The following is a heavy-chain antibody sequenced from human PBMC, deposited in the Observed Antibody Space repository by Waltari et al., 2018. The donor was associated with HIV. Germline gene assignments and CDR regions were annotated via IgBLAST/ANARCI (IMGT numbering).Heavy chain of an antibody. CDR3: ARGNCHLGSCLLVAYPFDF. J-gene: IGHJ3*01. CDR1: GDSTKTHY. Sequence: VQLRESGPRLVKPSQTLSPVCNVSGDSTKTHYWNWHRQSLDKGLEWIGDFYYSGSANYNSGSTAYTPSLQCRVTISVARSKNQVSLRLRAVSAADTGVYFCARGNCHLGSCLLVAYPFDFWGQGIPVVVSS. D-gene: IGHD5-12*01. V-gene: IGHV4-59*11. CDR2: FYYSGSA.